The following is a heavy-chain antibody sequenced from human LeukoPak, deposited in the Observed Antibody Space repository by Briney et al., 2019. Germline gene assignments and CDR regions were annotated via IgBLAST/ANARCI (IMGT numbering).Heavy chain of an antibody. J-gene: IGHJ1*01. Sequence: PSETLSLTCAVYGGSFSGYDWSWIHQRPGKGLEWIGEINHSGSTNYNPSLKSRVTISVDTSKNQFSLKLSSVTAADTAVYYCARSRYSSGWSGTAKGIYFQHWGQGTLVTVSS. D-gene: IGHD6-19*01. CDR1: GGSFSGYD. V-gene: IGHV4-34*01. CDR3: ARSRYSSGWSGTAKGIYFQH. CDR2: INHSGST.